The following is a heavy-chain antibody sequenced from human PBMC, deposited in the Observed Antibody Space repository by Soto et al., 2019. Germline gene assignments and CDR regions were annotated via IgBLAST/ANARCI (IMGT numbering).Heavy chain of an antibody. V-gene: IGHV4-39*01. CDR1: GGSISRGGYY. D-gene: IGHD3-10*01. Sequence: SETLSLTCTVSGGSISRGGYYWSWIRQHPGKGLEWIGYIYYSGSTYYNPSLKSRVTISVDTSKNQFSLKLSSVTAADTAVYYCAILFLKSYRVRGGGSKFDYWGQGTLVTVSS. CDR3: AILFLKSYRVRGGGSKFDY. J-gene: IGHJ4*02. CDR2: IYYSGST.